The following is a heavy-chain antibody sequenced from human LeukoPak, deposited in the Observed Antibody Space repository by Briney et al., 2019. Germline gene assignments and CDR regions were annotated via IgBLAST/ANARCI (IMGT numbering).Heavy chain of an antibody. Sequence: GGSLRLSCAASGFTFSSYEMKWVRQAPGKGLGWVSYISSSGSTIYYADSVKGRFTISRDDAKNSLYLQMNSLRAEDTAVYYCARGRLWVDYWGQGTLVTVSS. J-gene: IGHJ4*02. V-gene: IGHV3-48*03. D-gene: IGHD5-18*01. CDR2: ISSSGSTI. CDR3: ARGRLWVDY. CDR1: GFTFSSYE.